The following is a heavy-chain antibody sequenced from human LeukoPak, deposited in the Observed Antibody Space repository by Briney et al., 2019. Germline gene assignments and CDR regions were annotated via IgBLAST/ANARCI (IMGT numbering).Heavy chain of an antibody. CDR2: INHSGST. CDR1: GGSFSGYY. Sequence: SETLSLTCAVYGGSFSGYYWSWIRQPPGKGLEWIGEINHSGSTNYNPSLKSRVTISVDRSKNQFSLKLSSVTAADTAVYYCARVDYYYGMDVWGKGTTVTVSS. CDR3: ARVDYYYGMDV. J-gene: IGHJ6*04. V-gene: IGHV4-34*01.